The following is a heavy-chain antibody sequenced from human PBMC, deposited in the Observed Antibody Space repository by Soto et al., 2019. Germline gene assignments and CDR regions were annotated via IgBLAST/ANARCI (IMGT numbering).Heavy chain of an antibody. J-gene: IGHJ2*01. Sequence: ASVKVSCKASGGTFSSYAISWVRQAPGQGLEWMGGIIPIFGIANYAQKFQGRVTITADKSTSTAYMELSSLRSEDTAVCNCAREVRDDGSERCSGGGCYWYFDLWGRGALVTVSS. D-gene: IGHD2-15*01. CDR3: AREVRDDGSERCSGGGCYWYFDL. CDR2: IIPIFGIA. V-gene: IGHV1-69*10. CDR1: GGTFSSYA.